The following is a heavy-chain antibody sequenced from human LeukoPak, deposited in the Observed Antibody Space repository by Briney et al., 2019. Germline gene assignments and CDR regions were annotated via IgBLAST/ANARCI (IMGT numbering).Heavy chain of an antibody. D-gene: IGHD3-9*01. Sequence: KPSETLSLTCVVSGGSISPYYWSWIRQSPGKGLEWIGYIDPSGSASYNPSLKSRVTIFVDTSKNLFSLILTSVSASDTAIYYCARDHWLFSSKTWYYYGMDVWGQGTTVTASS. J-gene: IGHJ6*02. CDR3: ARDHWLFSSKTWYYYGMDV. V-gene: IGHV4-59*01. CDR2: IDPSGSA. CDR1: GGSISPYY.